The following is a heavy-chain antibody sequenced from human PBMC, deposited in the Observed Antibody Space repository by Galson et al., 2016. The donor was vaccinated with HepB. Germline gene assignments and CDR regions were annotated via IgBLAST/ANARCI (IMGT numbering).Heavy chain of an antibody. Sequence: ETLSLTCAVYGGSFSDYYWTWIRQPPGKGLMWIGEIHHSATAHYDPSLKSRVTMSVDTSKNKFSLRLSSVTAADTGVYYCARNQPVTANYYGLDVWGQGTTVTVSS. CDR1: GGSFSDYY. CDR2: IHHSATA. CDR3: ARNQPVTANYYGLDV. V-gene: IGHV4-34*01. J-gene: IGHJ6*02. D-gene: IGHD2-2*01.